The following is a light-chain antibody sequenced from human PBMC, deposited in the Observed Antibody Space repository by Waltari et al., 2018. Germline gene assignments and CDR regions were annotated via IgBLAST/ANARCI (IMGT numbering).Light chain of an antibody. J-gene: IGKJ5*01. CDR2: DAS. Sequence: EIVLTQSPATLSLSPGERATLSCRASQSVSSYLAWYQQKPGQAPRLLIYDASNRATGITARVSGSGSGTDFTLNISSLEPEDFAVYYCQQRSNWPPKITFGQGTRLEIK. V-gene: IGKV3-11*01. CDR3: QQRSNWPPKIT. CDR1: QSVSSY.